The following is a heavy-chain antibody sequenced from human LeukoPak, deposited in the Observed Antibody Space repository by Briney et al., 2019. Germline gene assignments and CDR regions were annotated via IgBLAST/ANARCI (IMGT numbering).Heavy chain of an antibody. Sequence: ASVKVSCKASGYTFTSYDINWVRQDTGQGLEWMGWMNPNSGNTGYAQKFQGRVTMTRNTSISTAYMELSSLRSEDTAVYYCARSPEILRFLEWLPPNYYYGMDVWGQGTTVTVSS. J-gene: IGHJ6*02. CDR3: ARSPEILRFLEWLPPNYYYGMDV. CDR1: GYTFTSYD. V-gene: IGHV1-8*01. D-gene: IGHD3-3*01. CDR2: MNPNSGNT.